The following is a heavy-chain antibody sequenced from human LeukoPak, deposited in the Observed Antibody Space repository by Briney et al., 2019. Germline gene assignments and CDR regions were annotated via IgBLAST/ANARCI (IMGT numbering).Heavy chain of an antibody. J-gene: IGHJ4*02. CDR2: ISANGYRT. D-gene: IGHD3-3*01. CDR3: AKDREVTIFGVVISNDY. Sequence: GGSLRLSCAASGFTFSTYAMTWVRQAPGKGLEWVSVISANGYRTYYADSVKGRFTISRDNSKNTLYLQMNSLRAEDTALYYCAKDREVTIFGVVISNDYWGQGTLVTVSS. V-gene: IGHV3-23*01. CDR1: GFTFSTYA.